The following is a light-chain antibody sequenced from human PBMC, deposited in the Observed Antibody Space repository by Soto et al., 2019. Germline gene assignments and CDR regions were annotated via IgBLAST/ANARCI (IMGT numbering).Light chain of an antibody. CDR2: WAS. CDR3: QQCYNWPQWT. J-gene: IGKJ1*01. V-gene: IGKV4-1*01. CDR1: QSLLYSSNNKNY. Sequence: DIVMTQSPDSLPVSLGERATINCKSSQSLLYSSNNKNYLAWYQQKPGQPPNLLIFWASTRESGVPDRFSGSGSGTDFTLTISSLEPEDFAVYYCQQCYNWPQWTFGQGTKVEIK.